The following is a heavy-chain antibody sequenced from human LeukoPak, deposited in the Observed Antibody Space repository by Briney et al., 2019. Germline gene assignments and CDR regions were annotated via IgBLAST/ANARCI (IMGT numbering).Heavy chain of an antibody. J-gene: IGHJ5*02. CDR2: ISYDGSNK. D-gene: IGHD2-2*02. CDR3: FGVVVPAAIRGDWFDP. CDR1: GFTFSSYA. V-gene: IGHV3-30*04. Sequence: GGSLRLSCAASGFTFSSYAMHWVRQAPGKGLEWVAVISYDGSNKYYADSVKGRFTISRDNSKNTLYLQMNSLRAEDTAVYYCFGVVVPAAIRGDWFDPWGQGTLVTVSS.